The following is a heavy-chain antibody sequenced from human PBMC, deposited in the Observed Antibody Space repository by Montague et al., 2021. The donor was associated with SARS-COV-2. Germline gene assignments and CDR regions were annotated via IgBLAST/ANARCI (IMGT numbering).Heavy chain of an antibody. Sequence: SETLSLTCSVSGDSITPYGDSIGGYFWSWIRQPAGKGLEWIGRIYATGNFDYNPSLNSRVSMSMATSKQEFSMRLISVTAADTAVYYCARDAYYFGPGRESHDAFDPWGQGILVTVSS. CDR2: IYATGNF. CDR1: GDSITPYGDSIGGYF. V-gene: IGHV4-4*07. CDR3: ARDAYYFGPGRESHDAFDP. J-gene: IGHJ5*02. D-gene: IGHD2/OR15-2a*01.